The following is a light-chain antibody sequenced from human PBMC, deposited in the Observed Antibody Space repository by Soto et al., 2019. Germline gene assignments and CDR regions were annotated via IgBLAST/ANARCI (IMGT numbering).Light chain of an antibody. V-gene: IGKV1-9*01. CDR3: QQRNNWPPVT. J-gene: IGKJ4*01. CDR1: QGISSY. Sequence: EIQMTQPPSTLSASVGDRVTITCRASQGISSYLAWYQQKPGKAPKLLIYAASTLPSGVPSRFSGSGSGTDFTLTISSLEPEDFAVYYCQQRNNWPPVTFGGGTKVDIK. CDR2: AAS.